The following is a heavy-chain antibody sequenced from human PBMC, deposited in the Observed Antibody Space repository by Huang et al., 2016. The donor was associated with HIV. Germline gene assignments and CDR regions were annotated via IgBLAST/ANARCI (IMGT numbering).Heavy chain of an antibody. J-gene: IGHJ6*02. CDR3: ARPQGDKVRGIIRSYYYYYGMDV. V-gene: IGHV3-21*06. CDR1: GFTFTNYA. D-gene: IGHD3-10*01. Sequence: EVQLVESGGGLVKPGGSLRLSCVASGFTFTNYAMNWVRQGQGKGRGWVSASGSSSSYIYYADSVKGRFTISRDDAKNSLYLQMNSLRAEDTAVYYCARPQGDKVRGIIRSYYYYYGMDVWGRGTTVTVSS. CDR2: SGSSSSYI.